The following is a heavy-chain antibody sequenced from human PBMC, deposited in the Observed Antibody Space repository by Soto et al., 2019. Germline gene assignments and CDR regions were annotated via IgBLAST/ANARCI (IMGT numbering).Heavy chain of an antibody. D-gene: IGHD2-2*01. CDR3: ARDEGYCSSTSCYPRYYFDY. CDR2: IWYDGSNK. V-gene: IGHV3-33*01. Sequence: VQLVESGGGVVQPGRSLRLSCAASGFTFSSYGMHWVRQAPGKGLEWVAVIWYDGSNKYYADSVKGRFTISRDNSKNTLYLQMNSLRAEDTAVYYCARDEGYCSSTSCYPRYYFDYWGQGTLVTVSS. J-gene: IGHJ4*02. CDR1: GFTFSSYG.